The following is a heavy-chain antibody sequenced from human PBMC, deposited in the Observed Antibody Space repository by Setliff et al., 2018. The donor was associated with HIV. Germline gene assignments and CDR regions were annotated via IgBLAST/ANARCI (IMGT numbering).Heavy chain of an antibody. CDR3: ARDRGGAAREYYFDY. CDR1: GYTFTSYY. CDR2: INPSGGST. D-gene: IGHD6-6*01. J-gene: IGHJ4*02. V-gene: IGHV1-46*01. Sequence: ASVMVSCKASGYTFTSYYMHWVRQAPGQGLEWMGIINPSGGSTSYAQKFQGRVTMTRDTSTSTVYMELSSLRSEDTAVYYCARDRGGAAREYYFDYWGQGTLVTVS.